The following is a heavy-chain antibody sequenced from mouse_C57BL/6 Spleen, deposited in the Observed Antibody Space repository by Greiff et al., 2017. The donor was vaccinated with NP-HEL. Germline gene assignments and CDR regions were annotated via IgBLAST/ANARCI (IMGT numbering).Heavy chain of an antibody. CDR2: ISSGSSTI. J-gene: IGHJ3*01. CDR1: GFTFSDYG. D-gene: IGHD2-4*01. V-gene: IGHV5-17*01. CDR3: ARPKETTMIRAWFAY. Sequence: DVMLVESGGGLVKPGGSLKLSCAASGFTFSDYGMHWVRQAPEKGLEWVAYISSGSSTIYYADTVKGRFTISRDNAKNTLFLQMTSLRSEDTAMYYCARPKETTMIRAWFAYWGQGTLVTVSA.